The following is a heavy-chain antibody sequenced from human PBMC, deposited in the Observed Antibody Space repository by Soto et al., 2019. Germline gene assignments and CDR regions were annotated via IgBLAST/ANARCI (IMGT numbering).Heavy chain of an antibody. CDR3: ARSLGSSSSSDY. J-gene: IGHJ4*02. Sequence: SETLSLTCAVYGGSFSGYYWSWIRQPPGKGLEWIGEINHSGSTNYNPSLKSRVAISVDTSKNQFSLKLSSVTAADTAVYYCARSLGSSSSSDYWGQGTLVTVSS. D-gene: IGHD6-6*01. CDR1: GGSFSGYY. CDR2: INHSGST. V-gene: IGHV4-34*01.